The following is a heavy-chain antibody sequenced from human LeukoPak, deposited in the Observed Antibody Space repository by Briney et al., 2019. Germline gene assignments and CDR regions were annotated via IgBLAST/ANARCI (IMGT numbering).Heavy chain of an antibody. CDR1: GYTFTDYY. D-gene: IGHD2-2*01. Sequence: ATVKISCKVSGYTFTDYYMHWVQQAPGKGLEWMGLVDPEDGETIHAEKFQGRVTITADTSTDTAYMELSSLRSEDTAVYYCATNPRYCSSTSCYFPWGQGTLVTVSS. V-gene: IGHV1-69-2*01. CDR2: VDPEDGET. J-gene: IGHJ5*02. CDR3: ATNPRYCSSTSCYFP.